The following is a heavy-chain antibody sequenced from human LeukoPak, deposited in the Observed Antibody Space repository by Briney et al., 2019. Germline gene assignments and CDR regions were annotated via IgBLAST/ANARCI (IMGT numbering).Heavy chain of an antibody. Sequence: ASVKVSCKASGYTVTSYDINWVRQATGQGLEWMGGMNPNSGNTGYAQKFQGRVTMTRNTSISTAYMELSSLRSEDTAVYYCARGSGTYYYDSSGYPHYYYYYMDVWGKGTTVTISS. J-gene: IGHJ6*03. CDR1: GYTVTSYD. D-gene: IGHD3-22*01. CDR3: ARGSGTYYYDSSGYPHYYYYYMDV. V-gene: IGHV1-8*01. CDR2: MNPNSGNT.